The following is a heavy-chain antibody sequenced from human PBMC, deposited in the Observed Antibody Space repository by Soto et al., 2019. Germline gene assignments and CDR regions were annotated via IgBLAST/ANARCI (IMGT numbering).Heavy chain of an antibody. CDR1: GYSFTSYW. Sequence: GKSLKISCKGSGYSFTSYWIGWVRQMPGKGLEWMGIIYPGDSDTRYSPSFQGQVTISADKSISTAYLQWSSLKASDTAMYYCARHSRTYYYDSSGYPDAFDIWGQGTMVTVS. CDR3: ARHSRTYYYDSSGYPDAFDI. V-gene: IGHV5-51*01. D-gene: IGHD3-22*01. J-gene: IGHJ3*02. CDR2: IYPGDSDT.